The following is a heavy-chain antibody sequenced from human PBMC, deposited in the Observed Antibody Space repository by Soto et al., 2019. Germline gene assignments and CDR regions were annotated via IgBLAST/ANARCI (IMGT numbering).Heavy chain of an antibody. Sequence: QVQLLESGPGLVKPSQTLSLSCIVSGDSITNGGHYWSWIRQNAEKGLEMIGYIFHSGTSFYNPSLKSRATLSVDTSKNQFSLTLTAVTAADTAVYYCASSQGTTMVVTGFDPWGPGTLVTVSP. V-gene: IGHV4-31*02. CDR3: ASSQGTTMVVTGFDP. CDR2: IFHSGTS. J-gene: IGHJ5*02. D-gene: IGHD5-18*01. CDR1: GDSITNGGHY.